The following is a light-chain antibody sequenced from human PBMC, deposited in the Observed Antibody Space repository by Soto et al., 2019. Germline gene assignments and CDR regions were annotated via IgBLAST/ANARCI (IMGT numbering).Light chain of an antibody. V-gene: IGKV3-20*01. Sequence: EIGLTQSPGTLYLSPGERATLSCRASQSVSSSYLAWYQQKPGQAPRLLIYGASSRATGIPDRVTGSGSGTDFTLTISRLEPEDFAVYYCQQYGRSPYTFGQGTKLEIK. CDR2: GAS. J-gene: IGKJ2*01. CDR1: QSVSSSY. CDR3: QQYGRSPYT.